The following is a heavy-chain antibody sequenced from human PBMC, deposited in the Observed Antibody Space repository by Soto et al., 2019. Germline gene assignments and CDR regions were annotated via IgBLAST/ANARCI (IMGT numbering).Heavy chain of an antibody. CDR2: IRSKPYGGAT. V-gene: IGHV3-49*03. Sequence: EVQLVESGGGLVQPGRSLRLSCTASGFTFGDYAMSWFRQAPGKGLEWVGFIRSKPYGGATEYAASVKGRFTISRDDSKSIAYLQMDSLKTEDTAVYYCARRQYLDYWGQGTLVTVSS. J-gene: IGHJ4*02. CDR1: GFTFGDYA. CDR3: ARRQYLDY.